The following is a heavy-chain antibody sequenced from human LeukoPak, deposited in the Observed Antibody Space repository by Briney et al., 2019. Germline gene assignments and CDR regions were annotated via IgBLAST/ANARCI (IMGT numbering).Heavy chain of an antibody. V-gene: IGHV3-23*01. Sequence: GGSLGLSCAVSGFTFSSYAMTWIRQAPGKGLEWVSTSDRDGNTYYADSVTGRFTISRDNSKNTLYLQMNSLRAEDTAIYYCARDRSGSTHWGQGSLVTVSS. D-gene: IGHD1-26*01. CDR2: SDRDGNT. CDR3: ARDRSGSTH. CDR1: GFTFSSYA. J-gene: IGHJ4*02.